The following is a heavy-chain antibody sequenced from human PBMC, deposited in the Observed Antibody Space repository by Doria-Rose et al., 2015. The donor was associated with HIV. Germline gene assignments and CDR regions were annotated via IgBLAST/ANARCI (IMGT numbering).Heavy chain of an antibody. CDR2: IFSDDER. D-gene: IGHD6-13*01. J-gene: IGHJ4*02. V-gene: IGHV2-26*01. CDR3: ARIKSSRWYHKYYFDF. CDR1: GVSLSSPGMG. Sequence: QTTLKESGPVLVKPTETLTLTCTASGVSLSSPGMGVSWIRQPPGQALEWLAYIFSDDERSYKTSLKSRLTVSRGTSKSQVVLTMTDMDPVDTATYYCARIKSSRWYHKYYFDFWGQGTQVIVSA.